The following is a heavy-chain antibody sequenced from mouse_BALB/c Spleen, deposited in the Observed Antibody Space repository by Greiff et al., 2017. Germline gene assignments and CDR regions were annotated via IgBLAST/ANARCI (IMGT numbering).Heavy chain of an antibody. CDR1: GFTFSSFG. V-gene: IGHV5-17*02. CDR3: ARRTYGNYDYAMDY. Sequence: EVKLVESGGGLVQPGGSRKLSCAASGFTFSSFGMHWVRQAPEKGLEWVAYISSGSSTIYYADTVKGRFTISRDNPKNTLFLQMTSLRSEDTAMYYCARRTYGNYDYAMDYWGQGTSVTVSS. CDR2: ISSGSSTI. J-gene: IGHJ4*01. D-gene: IGHD2-1*01.